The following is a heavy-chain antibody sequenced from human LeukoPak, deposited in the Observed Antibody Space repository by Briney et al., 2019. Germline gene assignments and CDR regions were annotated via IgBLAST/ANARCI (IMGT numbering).Heavy chain of an antibody. V-gene: IGHV3-49*04. Sequence: GGSLRLSCTASGFTFGDYAMSWVRQAPGKGLEWVGFIRSKAYGGTTEYAASVKGRFTISRDDSKSIAYLQMNSLKTEDTAVYYCTRDLTGYSSGWRLAYWGQGTLVTVSS. D-gene: IGHD6-19*01. CDR3: TRDLTGYSSGWRLAY. J-gene: IGHJ4*02. CDR1: GFTFGDYA. CDR2: IRSKAYGGTT.